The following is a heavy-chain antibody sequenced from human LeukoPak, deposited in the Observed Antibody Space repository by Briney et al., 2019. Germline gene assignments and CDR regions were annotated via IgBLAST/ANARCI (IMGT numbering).Heavy chain of an antibody. V-gene: IGHV3-23*01. D-gene: IGHD3-10*01. Sequence: GGSLRLSCAASGFTFSSYAMSWVRQAPGKGLEWVSAISGSGGSTYYADSVKGRFTISRDNSKNTLYLQMNSLRAEDTAVYYCAAFMVRGVIVEDYWGQGTLVTVSP. J-gene: IGHJ4*02. CDR3: AAFMVRGVIVEDY. CDR1: GFTFSSYA. CDR2: ISGSGGST.